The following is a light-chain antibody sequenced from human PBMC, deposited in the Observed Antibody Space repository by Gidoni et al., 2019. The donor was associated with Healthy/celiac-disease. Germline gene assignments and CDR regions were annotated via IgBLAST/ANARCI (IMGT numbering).Light chain of an antibody. J-gene: IGKJ5*01. Sequence: EIVLTQSPVTLSLSPGESATLACRASQRVSSSYLAWYQQKPGQAPRLLIYGASSRATGTPDRFSGSGSGTDCTLTISRLEPEDFAVYYCQQYGSSPQITFXXXTRLEIK. CDR2: GAS. CDR3: QQYGSSPQIT. V-gene: IGKV3-20*01. CDR1: QRVSSSY.